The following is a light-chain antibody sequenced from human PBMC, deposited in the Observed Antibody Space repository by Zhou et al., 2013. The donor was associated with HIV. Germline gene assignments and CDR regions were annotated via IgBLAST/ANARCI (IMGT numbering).Light chain of an antibody. J-gene: IGKJ1*01. V-gene: IGKV1-39*01. Sequence: DIQMTQSPSSLSAFVGDRVIITCRASQSISSYLNWYQEKPGKAPNLLIYGASSLQSGVPSRFSGSGSGTDFTLTISSLQPEDSATYYCQQSYTTPWTFGLGTNVEI. CDR1: QSISSY. CDR3: QQSYTTPWT. CDR2: GAS.